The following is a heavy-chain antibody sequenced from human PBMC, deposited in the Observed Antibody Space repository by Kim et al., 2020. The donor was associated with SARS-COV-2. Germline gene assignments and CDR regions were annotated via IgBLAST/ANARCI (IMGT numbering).Heavy chain of an antibody. V-gene: IGHV4-34*01. CDR2: INHSGST. J-gene: IGHJ6*03. D-gene: IGHD3-10*01. CDR3: ATKPRRYYYGSGNYYYYYMDV. Sequence: SETLSLTCAVYGGSFSGYYWSWIRQPPGKGLEWIGEINHSGSTNYNPSLKSRVTISVDTSKNQFSLKLSSVTAADTAVYYCATKPRRYYYGSGNYYYYYMDVWGKGTTVTVSS. CDR1: GGSFSGYY.